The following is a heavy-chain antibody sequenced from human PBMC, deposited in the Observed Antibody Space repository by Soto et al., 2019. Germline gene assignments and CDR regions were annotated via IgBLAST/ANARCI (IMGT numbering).Heavy chain of an antibody. V-gene: IGHV3-23*01. Sequence: GSLRLSFAASRFTFSSSAIIWVLHTPLNWLECVSDICASFSETYYADSVKGRLTISRDNAKNTLYLQMNSLRAEDTAVYYCARDGCSGGSCYSGVAFDIWGQGTMVTVSS. CDR3: ARDGCSGGSCYSGVAFDI. CDR2: ICASFSET. J-gene: IGHJ3*02. CDR1: RFTFSSSA. D-gene: IGHD2-15*01.